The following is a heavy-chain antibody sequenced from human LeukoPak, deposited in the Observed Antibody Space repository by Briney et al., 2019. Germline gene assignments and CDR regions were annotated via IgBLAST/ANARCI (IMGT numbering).Heavy chain of an antibody. J-gene: IGHJ4*02. CDR3: ARETYSSSWYGFDY. D-gene: IGHD6-13*01. CDR2: INPNSGGT. CDR1: GYTFTGYY. V-gene: IGHV1-2*02. Sequence: GASVKVSCKASGYTFTGYYMHWVRQAPGQGLEWMGWINPNSGGTNYAQKFQGRVTMTRDTSISTAYMELSRLRSDDTAVYYCARETYSSSWYGFDYWGQGTLVTVSS.